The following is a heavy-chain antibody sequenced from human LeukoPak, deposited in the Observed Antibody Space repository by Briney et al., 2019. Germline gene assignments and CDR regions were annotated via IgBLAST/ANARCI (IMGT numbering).Heavy chain of an antibody. CDR2: IYTSGST. CDR3: ARLPTYYYDSSGYYYYFDY. Sequence: SETLSLTCTVSGGSISSYYWSWIRQPAGKGLEWIGRIYTSGSTNYNPSLKSRVTMSVDTSKNQFSLKLSSVTAADTAVYYCARLPTYYYDSSGYYYYFDYWGQGTLVTVSS. V-gene: IGHV4-4*07. D-gene: IGHD3-22*01. CDR1: GGSISSYY. J-gene: IGHJ4*02.